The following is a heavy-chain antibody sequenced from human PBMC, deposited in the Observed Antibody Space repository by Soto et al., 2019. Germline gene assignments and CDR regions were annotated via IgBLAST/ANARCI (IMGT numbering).Heavy chain of an antibody. J-gene: IGHJ4*02. CDR1: GGSISSGDYY. V-gene: IGHV4-30-4*01. D-gene: IGHD3-22*01. CDR2: MYYTGST. CDR3: ARGGGLFDSSGYYSCYFDY. Sequence: QVQLQESGPGLVKPSQTLSLTCTVSGGSISSGDYYWSWIRQPPGKGLEWIGYMYYTGSTYYNSSLKSRVTISVDTSKNQFSLRLGSVTAADTAVYYCARGGGLFDSSGYYSCYFDYWGQGTLVTVSS.